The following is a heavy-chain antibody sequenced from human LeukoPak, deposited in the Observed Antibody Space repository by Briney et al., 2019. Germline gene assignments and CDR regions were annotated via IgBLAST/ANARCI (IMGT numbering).Heavy chain of an antibody. CDR3: ARSYYYDSSGTPDC. V-gene: IGHV3-30*02. D-gene: IGHD3-22*01. CDR2: TRHDGSND. CDR1: GFTFNTYG. Sequence: GGSVTHSCAASGFTFNTYGMHWVRRAPGKGLEWVAFTRHDGSNDYYTDSVKGRFTISRDNSKNTLYLQMNSLRAEDTAVYYCARSYYYDSSGTPDCWGQRANVAVSS. J-gene: IGHJ4*02.